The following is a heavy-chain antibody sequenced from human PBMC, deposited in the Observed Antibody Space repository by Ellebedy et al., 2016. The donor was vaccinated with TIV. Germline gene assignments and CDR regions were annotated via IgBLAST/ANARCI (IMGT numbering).Heavy chain of an antibody. CDR2: IRFDGSAK. CDR1: GFTFSSYG. D-gene: IGHD3-10*01. J-gene: IGHJ4*01. V-gene: IGHV3-30*02. CDR3: CYMGSGTYGDLDY. Sequence: GESLKISCAASGFTFSSYGMHWVRPAPGKGLEWVAFIRFDGSAKYYADSVKCRFTISRDNSKNTLYLQMNRLRAEDTAVYSCCYMGSGTYGDLDYWGHGTLVTVSS.